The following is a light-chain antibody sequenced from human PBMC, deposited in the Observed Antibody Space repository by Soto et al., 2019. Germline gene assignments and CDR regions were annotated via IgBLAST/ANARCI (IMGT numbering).Light chain of an antibody. J-gene: IGKJ5*01. CDR1: QSVSSN. CDR2: GAS. Sequence: EILMTQSPATLSVSRRERTTLXXRASQSVSSNLAWYQQKPGQAPRXIIYGASTRATGIPARFSGSGSGTEFTLTISSLQSEDFAVYYCQQYNNWPITFGQGTRLEIK. V-gene: IGKV3-15*01. CDR3: QQYNNWPIT.